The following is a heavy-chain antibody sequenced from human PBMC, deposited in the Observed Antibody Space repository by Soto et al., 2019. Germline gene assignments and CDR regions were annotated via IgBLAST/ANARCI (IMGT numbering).Heavy chain of an antibody. Sequence: SLILSCASSGLSLSDYWMNWVRQAPFQCLQWVSIIKQYGSQAYYLDSVQGRFTISRDNANNSLYLQINSLRVDYTSLYYCARGRGWLHDYWGQGTLVSVSS. CDR3: ARGRGWLHDY. CDR2: IKQYGSQA. J-gene: IGHJ4*02. CDR1: GLSLSDYW. D-gene: IGHD6-19*01. V-gene: IGHV3-7*01.